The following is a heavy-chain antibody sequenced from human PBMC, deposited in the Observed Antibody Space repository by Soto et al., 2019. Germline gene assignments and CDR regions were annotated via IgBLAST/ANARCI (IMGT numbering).Heavy chain of an antibody. CDR2: IDPSDSYT. J-gene: IGHJ3*02. CDR1: GYSFTSYW. CDR3: ARHDDIVVVPAAISAFDI. Sequence: GESLKISCKGSGYSFTSYWISWVRQMPGKGLEWMGRIDPSDSYTNYSPSFQGHVTISADKSISTAYLQWSSLKASDTGMYYCARHDDIVVVPAAISAFDIWGQGTMVTAS. D-gene: IGHD2-2*02. V-gene: IGHV5-10-1*01.